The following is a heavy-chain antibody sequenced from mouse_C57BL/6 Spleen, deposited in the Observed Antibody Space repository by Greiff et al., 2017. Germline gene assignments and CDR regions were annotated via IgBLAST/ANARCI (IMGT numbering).Heavy chain of an antibody. CDR1: GYAFTNYL. Sequence: VQLQQSGAELVRPGTSVKVSCKASGYAFTNYLIEWVKQRPGQGLEWIGVINPGSGGTNYNEKFKGKATLTADKSSSTAYMQLSSLTSENSAVYFCARIWERWYFDYWGRGTTLTVSS. J-gene: IGHJ2*01. CDR2: INPGSGGT. V-gene: IGHV1-54*01. D-gene: IGHD4-1*01. CDR3: ARIWERWYFDY.